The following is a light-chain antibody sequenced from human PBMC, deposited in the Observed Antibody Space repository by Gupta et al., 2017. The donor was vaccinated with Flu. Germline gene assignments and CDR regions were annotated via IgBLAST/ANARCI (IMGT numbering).Light chain of an antibody. J-gene: IGLJ3*02. CDR3: SSYTSSSTLGV. V-gene: IGLV2-14*01. CDR2: EGS. CDR1: SRDVGGYHY. Sequence: QSALTQPASVSGSPGQSITISCTGTSRDVGGYHYVSWYQQDPGKAPNLMIYEGSNRPSGVSNRVSGAKSGNTASLTSSWLQAEDEADYYCSSYTSSSTLGVFGGGTKLTVL.